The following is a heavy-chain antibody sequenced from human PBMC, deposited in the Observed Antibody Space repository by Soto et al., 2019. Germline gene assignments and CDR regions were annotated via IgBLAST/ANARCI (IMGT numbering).Heavy chain of an antibody. V-gene: IGHV4-4*02. CDR3: ARDRLEGYYYDSSGLGAFDI. CDR1: GGSISSSNW. Sequence: SETLSLTCAVSGGSISSSNWWSWVRQPPGKGLEWIGEIYHSGSTNYNPSLKSRVTISVDKSKNQFSLKLSSVTAADTAVYYCARDRLEGYYYDSSGLGAFDIWGQGTMVTVSS. CDR2: IYHSGST. D-gene: IGHD3-22*01. J-gene: IGHJ3*02.